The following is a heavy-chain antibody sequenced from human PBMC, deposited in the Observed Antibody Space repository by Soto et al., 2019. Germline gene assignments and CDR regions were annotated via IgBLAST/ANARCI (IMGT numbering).Heavy chain of an antibody. Sequence: SETLSLTSTVSGGYISSSSYYWGWIRQPPGKGLEWIGSIYYSGSTYYNPSLKSRVTISVDTSKNQFSLKLSSVTAADTAVYYCARLPLEQQLKTGGYYYYYYMDVWGKGTTVTVSS. CDR1: GGYISSSSYY. D-gene: IGHD6-13*01. V-gene: IGHV4-39*01. J-gene: IGHJ6*03. CDR2: IYYSGST. CDR3: ARLPLEQQLKTGGYYYYYYMDV.